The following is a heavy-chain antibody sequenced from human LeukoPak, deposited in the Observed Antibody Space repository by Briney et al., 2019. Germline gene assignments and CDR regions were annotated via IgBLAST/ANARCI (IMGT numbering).Heavy chain of an antibody. D-gene: IGHD3-16*02. CDR3: ARDQGYDYVWGSYRYKGLDY. Sequence: GGSLRLSCAASGFTFSSYSMNWVRQAPGKGLEWVSYISSSSSTIYYADSVKGRFTISRDNAKNSLYLQMNSLRDEDTAVYYCARDQGYDYVWGSYRYKGLDYWGQGALVTVSS. CDR2: ISSSSSTI. CDR1: GFTFSSYS. J-gene: IGHJ4*02. V-gene: IGHV3-48*02.